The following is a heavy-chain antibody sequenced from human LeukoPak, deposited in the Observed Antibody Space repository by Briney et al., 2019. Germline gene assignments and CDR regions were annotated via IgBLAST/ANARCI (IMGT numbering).Heavy chain of an antibody. CDR1: GYTFTGYY. V-gene: IGHV1-2*06. D-gene: IGHD6-19*01. J-gene: IGHJ4*02. CDR3: AREIGYSSGWLGY. CDR2: INPNSGGT. Sequence: ASVKVSCKASGYTFTGYYMHWVRQAPGQGLEWMGRINPNSGGTNYAQKFQGRVTITADESTSTAYMELSSLRSEDTAVYYCAREIGYSSGWLGYWGQGTLVTVSS.